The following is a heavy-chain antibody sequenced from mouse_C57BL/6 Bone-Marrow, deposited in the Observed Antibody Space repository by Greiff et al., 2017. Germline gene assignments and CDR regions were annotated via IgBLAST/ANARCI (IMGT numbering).Heavy chain of an antibody. CDR2: ISSGGDYI. CDR3: TREERDYDDAMDY. J-gene: IGHJ4*01. CDR1: GFTFSSYA. V-gene: IGHV5-9-1*02. D-gene: IGHD2-4*01. Sequence: EVMLVESGEGLVKPGGSLKLSCAASGFTFSSYAMSWVRQTPEKGLEWVAYISSGGDYIYYADTVKGRFTISRDNARNTLYLQMSSLKSEDTAMYYCTREERDYDDAMDYWGQGTSVTVSS.